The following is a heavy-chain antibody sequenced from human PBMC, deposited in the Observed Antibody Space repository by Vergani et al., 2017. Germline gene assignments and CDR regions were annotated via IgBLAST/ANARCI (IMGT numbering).Heavy chain of an antibody. CDR3: ARGGDEVAAGAFDI. CDR1: GFTVGSNY. D-gene: IGHD2-15*01. J-gene: IGHJ3*02. CDR2: IYSGGST. Sequence: EVQLVESGGGLVQPGGSLRLSCAASGFTVGSNYMSWVRQAPGKGLEWVSVIYSGGSTYYADSVKGRFTISRHNSKNTLYLQMNSLRAEDTAVYYCARGGDEVAAGAFDIWGQGTMVTVSS. V-gene: IGHV3-53*04.